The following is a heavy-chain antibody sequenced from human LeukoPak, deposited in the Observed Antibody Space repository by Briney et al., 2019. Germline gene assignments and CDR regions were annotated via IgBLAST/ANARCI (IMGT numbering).Heavy chain of an antibody. CDR2: TYYRSKWYN. CDR3: ARTPGIAVAGPIDY. V-gene: IGHV6-1*01. CDR1: GDSFSSNSSA. D-gene: IGHD6-19*01. Sequence: SQTLSLTCAISGDSFSSNSSAWNWIRQSPSRGLEWLGRTYYRSKWYNDYAVSVKSRITINPDTSKNQFSLQLNSVTPEDTAVYYCARTPGIAVAGPIDYWGQGTLVTVSS. J-gene: IGHJ4*02.